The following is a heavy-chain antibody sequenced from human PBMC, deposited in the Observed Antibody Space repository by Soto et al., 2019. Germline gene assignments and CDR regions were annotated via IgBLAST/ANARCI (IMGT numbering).Heavy chain of an antibody. CDR1: GYTFNSYG. J-gene: IGHJ4*02. D-gene: IGHD2-2*02. Sequence: SVKVSCKTSGYTFNSYGISWVRQAPGQGLEWMGWISPYNGNTNYAHEFQGRVTMTTDTSTSTAYMEVRSLRSDDTAVYYCARDIVVVPAATPSFVDYWGQGTLVTVSS. CDR3: ARDIVVVPAATPSFVDY. CDR2: ISPYNGNT. V-gene: IGHV1-18*01.